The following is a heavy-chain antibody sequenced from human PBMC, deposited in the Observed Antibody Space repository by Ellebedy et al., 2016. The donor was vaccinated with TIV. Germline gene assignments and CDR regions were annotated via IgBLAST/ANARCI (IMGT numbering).Heavy chain of an antibody. CDR2: IYSGGST. D-gene: IGHD1-26*01. CDR3: ARDAQYSGSGYYYGMDV. J-gene: IGHJ6*02. V-gene: IGHV3-53*04. CDR1: GFTVSSNY. Sequence: GESLKISCAASGFTVSSNYMSWVRQAPGKGLEWVSVIYSGGSTYYADSVKGRFTISRHNSKNTLYLQMNSLRAEDTAVYYCARDAQYSGSGYYYGMDVWGQGTTVTVSS.